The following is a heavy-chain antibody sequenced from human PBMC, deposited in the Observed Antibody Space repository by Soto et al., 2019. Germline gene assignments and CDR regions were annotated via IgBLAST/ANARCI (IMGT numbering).Heavy chain of an antibody. J-gene: IGHJ3*02. D-gene: IGHD2-8*01. CDR2: IKSIADGGTT. V-gene: IGHV3-15*06. CDR1: GFTFSNAW. Sequence: GGSLRLSCATSGFTFSNAWMAWVRQAPGKGLEWVGRIKSIADGGTTNYAAPVKGRFSISRHDSENTLYLQMNSLRVEDTGIYYCHTPHGRNAFDIWGPGTVVTVSS. CDR3: HTPHGRNAFDI.